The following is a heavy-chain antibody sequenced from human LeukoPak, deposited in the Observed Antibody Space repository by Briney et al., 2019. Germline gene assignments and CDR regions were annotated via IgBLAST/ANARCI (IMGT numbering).Heavy chain of an antibody. V-gene: IGHV4-34*01. J-gene: IGHJ5*02. Sequence: SETLSLTCAVYGGSFSGYYWSWIRQPPGKGLEWIGEINHSGSTNYNPSLKSRVTISVDTSKNQFSLKLSSVTAADTAVYYCARGFGWSLSLDPWGQGTLVTVSS. D-gene: IGHD6-19*01. CDR1: GGSFSGYY. CDR3: ARGFGWSLSLDP. CDR2: INHSGST.